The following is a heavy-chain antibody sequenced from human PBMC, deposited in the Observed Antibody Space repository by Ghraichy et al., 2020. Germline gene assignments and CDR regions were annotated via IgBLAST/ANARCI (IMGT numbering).Heavy chain of an antibody. V-gene: IGHV4-4*02. CDR2: IYHSGST. Sequence: SETLSLTCAVSGGSISSSNWWSWVRQPPGKGLEWIGEIYHSGSTNYNPSLKSRVTISVDKSKNQFSLKLSSVTAADTAVYYCARRYQPLLYGFDYWGQGTLVTVSS. D-gene: IGHD2-2*02. J-gene: IGHJ4*02. CDR1: GGSISSSNW. CDR3: ARRYQPLLYGFDY.